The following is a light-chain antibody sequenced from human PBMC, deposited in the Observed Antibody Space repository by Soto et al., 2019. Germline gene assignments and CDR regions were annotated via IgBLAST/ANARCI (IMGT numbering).Light chain of an antibody. J-gene: IGLJ3*02. CDR3: CSFAGSYTFWV. CDR2: DVS. V-gene: IGLV2-11*01. CDR1: SSDVGDYNY. Sequence: QSALTQPRSVSGSPGQSVTISCTGTSSDVGDYNYVSWYQQYPGKAPKLVIYDVSKRTSGVPDRFSGSKSGNTASLTISGLQAEDEADYYCCSFAGSYTFWVFGRGTKLTVL.